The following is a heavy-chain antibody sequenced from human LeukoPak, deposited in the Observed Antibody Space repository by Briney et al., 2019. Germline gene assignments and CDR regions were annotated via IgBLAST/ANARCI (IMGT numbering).Heavy chain of an antibody. CDR1: GFTFSSYG. CDR2: ISYDGSKK. CDR3: ATVFAACSGGTCYSMGDGFDI. J-gene: IGHJ3*02. V-gene: IGHV3-30*03. Sequence: GGSLRLSCAASGFTFSSYGMHWVRQAPGKELEWVAVISYDGSKKDYADFAKGRFTISRDNSKNTLYLQMNSLRAEDTAMYYCATVFAACSGGTCYSMGDGFDIWGQGTMVTVSS. D-gene: IGHD2-15*01.